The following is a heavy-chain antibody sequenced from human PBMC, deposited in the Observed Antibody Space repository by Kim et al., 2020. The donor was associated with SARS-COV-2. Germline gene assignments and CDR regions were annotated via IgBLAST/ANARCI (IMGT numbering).Heavy chain of an antibody. D-gene: IGHD3-10*01. V-gene: IGHV7-4-1*02. Sequence: ASVKVSCKASGYTFTSYAMNWVRQAPGQGLEWMGWINTNTGNPTYAQGFTGRFVFSLDTSVSTAYLQISSLKAEDTAVYYCAREISITMVRGGQIWGQGTMVTVSS. CDR1: GYTFTSYA. J-gene: IGHJ3*02. CDR2: INTNTGNP. CDR3: AREISITMVRGGQI.